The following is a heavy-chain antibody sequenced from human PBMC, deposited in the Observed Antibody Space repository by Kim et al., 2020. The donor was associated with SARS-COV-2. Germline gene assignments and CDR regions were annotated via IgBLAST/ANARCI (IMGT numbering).Heavy chain of an antibody. V-gene: IGHV3-23*01. D-gene: IGHD1-26*01. Sequence: GGSLRLSCAASGLTFRNYAMTWVRQPLGKGLEWVSTIGDAGDIHYADSVKGRFTISRDNSKDTLYLQLNSLRAEDTAVYYCAAVPGGRRVDYWGQGTLVTVSS. CDR2: IGDAGDI. J-gene: IGHJ4*02. CDR1: GLTFRNYA. CDR3: AAVPGGRRVDY.